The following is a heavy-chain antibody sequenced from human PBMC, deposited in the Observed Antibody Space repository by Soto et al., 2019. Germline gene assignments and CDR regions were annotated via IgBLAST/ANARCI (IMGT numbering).Heavy chain of an antibody. D-gene: IGHD6-6*01. CDR2: IYYSGST. CDR1: GGSISSSSYY. J-gene: IGHJ6*02. Sequence: SETLSLTCTVSGGSISSSSYYLGWIRQPPGKGLEWIGSIYYSGSTYYNPSLKSRVTISVDTSKNQFSLKLSSVTAADTAVYYCARAEYSSSSGMDVWGQGTAVTVSS. CDR3: ARAEYSSSSGMDV. V-gene: IGHV4-39*01.